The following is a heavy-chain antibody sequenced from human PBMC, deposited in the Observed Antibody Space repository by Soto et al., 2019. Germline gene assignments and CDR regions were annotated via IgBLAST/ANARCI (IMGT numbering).Heavy chain of an antibody. J-gene: IGHJ5*02. Sequence: SVKVSCKASGGTFSSYTISWVRQAPGQGLEWMGRIIPILGIANYAQKFQGRVTITADKSTSTAYMQWSSLKASDTAMYYCARHVYPLSWGQGTLVTVSS. CDR3: ARHVYPLS. CDR1: GGTFSSYT. CDR2: IIPILGIA. V-gene: IGHV1-69*02. D-gene: IGHD2-2*02.